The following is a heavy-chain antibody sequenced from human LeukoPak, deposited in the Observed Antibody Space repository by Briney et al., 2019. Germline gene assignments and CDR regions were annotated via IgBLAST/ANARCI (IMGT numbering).Heavy chain of an antibody. Sequence: PSETLSLTCTVSGDSISTYYWSWIRQPPGKRLEWIGYIYYSGSTNYNPSLKSRVTISVDTSKNQFSLNLSSMTAADTAVYYCARAIVVVATARNTFDMWGQGTMVTVSS. CDR3: ARAIVVVATARNTFDM. CDR2: IYYSGST. D-gene: IGHD2-15*01. J-gene: IGHJ3*02. CDR1: GDSISTYY. V-gene: IGHV4-59*01.